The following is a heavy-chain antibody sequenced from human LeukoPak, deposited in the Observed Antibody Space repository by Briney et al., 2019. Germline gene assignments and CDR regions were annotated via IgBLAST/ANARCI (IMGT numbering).Heavy chain of an antibody. J-gene: IGHJ3*02. Sequence: PGGSLRLSCAASGFTFSSYEMNWVRQAPGKGLEWVSSISSSSSYIYYADSVKGRFTISRDNAKNSLYLQMNSLRAEDTAVYYCARVPTYYYDRGGAFDIWGQGTMVTVSS. V-gene: IGHV3-21*01. CDR2: ISSSSSYI. D-gene: IGHD3-22*01. CDR3: ARVPTYYYDRGGAFDI. CDR1: GFTFSSYE.